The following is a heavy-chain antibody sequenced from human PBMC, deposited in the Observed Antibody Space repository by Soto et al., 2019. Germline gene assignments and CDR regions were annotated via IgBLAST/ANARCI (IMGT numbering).Heavy chain of an antibody. D-gene: IGHD2-15*01. V-gene: IGHV5-51*01. CDR3: ARRHLGYCSGGSCYYFDY. CDR1: GYSFTSYW. J-gene: IGHJ4*02. Sequence: GESLKISCKGSGYSFTSYWIGWVRQMPGKGLEWMGIIYPGDSDTRYSPSFQGQVTISADKSISTAYLQWSSLKASDTAMYYCARRHLGYCSGGSCYYFDYWGQGTLVTVSS. CDR2: IYPGDSDT.